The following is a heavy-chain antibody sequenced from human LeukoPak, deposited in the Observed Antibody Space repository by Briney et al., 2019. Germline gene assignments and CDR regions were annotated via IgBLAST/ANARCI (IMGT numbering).Heavy chain of an antibody. CDR1: GYTFTGYY. D-gene: IGHD6-13*01. J-gene: IGHJ5*02. V-gene: IGHV1-2*02. CDR3: ARDKDGGSSWVVRRHYNWFDP. CDR2: INPNNGAT. Sequence: GASVKVSCKASGYTFTGYYMHWVRQAPGQGLEWMGWINPNNGATNYAQKFQGRVTMTRDTSISTAYMELSRLRSDDTAVYYCARDKDGGSSWVVRRHYNWFDPWGQGTLVTVSS.